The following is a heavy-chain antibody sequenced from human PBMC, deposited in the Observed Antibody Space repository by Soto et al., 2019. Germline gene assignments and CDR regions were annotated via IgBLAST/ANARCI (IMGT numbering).Heavy chain of an antibody. D-gene: IGHD6-19*01. V-gene: IGHV1-18*01. Sequence: QVQLVQSGAEVKKPGASVKVSCKASGYTFTSYGISWVRQAPGQGLEWMGWISAYNGNTNYAQKLQGRATMTTDTSTSTAYMELRSLRSDDTAVYYCARDQGSGWYGSYYYYGMDVWGQGTTVTVSS. CDR3: ARDQGSGWYGSYYYYGMDV. CDR1: GYTFTSYG. CDR2: ISAYNGNT. J-gene: IGHJ6*02.